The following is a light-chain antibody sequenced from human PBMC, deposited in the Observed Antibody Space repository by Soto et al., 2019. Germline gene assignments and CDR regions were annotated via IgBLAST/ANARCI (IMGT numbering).Light chain of an antibody. CDR1: SSDVGPYKY. J-gene: IGLJ1*01. CDR3: TAKARGTFCA. CDR2: AVN. V-gene: IGLV2-8*02. Sequence: QPVLTQPPSASRSPGQSLPISCTGTSSDVGPYKYVSWYQQHPGKAPTLIIYAVNQRPSGVPDRFSGSKSGNTASLPVSGFQSEEEADYDGTAKARGTFCAFGTGTKVPVL.